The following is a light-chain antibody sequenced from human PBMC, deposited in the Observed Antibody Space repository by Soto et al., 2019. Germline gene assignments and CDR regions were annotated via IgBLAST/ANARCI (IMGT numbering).Light chain of an antibody. CDR2: AAS. Sequence: DSQLTQSPAVLSASVGDRVTISCRASQGVGSYLAWYQLKPGKAPKLLIYAASTMESGVPSRFSGSGSGTEFTLTISSLQPEDFASYYCQQDNAYPKTFGQGTKVEIK. CDR3: QQDNAYPKT. V-gene: IGKV1-9*01. CDR1: QGVGSY. J-gene: IGKJ1*01.